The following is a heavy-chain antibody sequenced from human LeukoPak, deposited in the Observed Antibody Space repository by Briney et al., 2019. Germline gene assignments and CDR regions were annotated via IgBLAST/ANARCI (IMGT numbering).Heavy chain of an antibody. V-gene: IGHV3-7*03. D-gene: IGHD5-24*01. CDR1: GLTVTNAW. J-gene: IGHJ4*02. Sequence: GGSLRLSCSASGLTVTNAWMNWVRQAPGEGLEWVANIKEDGTETYYVDSVKGRFTISRDNAKNSLYLQMNSLRVEDTAVYYCAKEGRSLQTYWGQGTLVTVSS. CDR2: IKEDGTET. CDR3: AKEGRSLQTY.